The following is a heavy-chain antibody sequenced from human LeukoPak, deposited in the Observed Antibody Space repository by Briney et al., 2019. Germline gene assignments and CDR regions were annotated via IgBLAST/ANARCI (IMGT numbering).Heavy chain of an antibody. CDR2: FSSSSDTI. D-gene: IGHD3-10*01. CDR1: GFTFSSYS. J-gene: IGHJ3*02. CDR3: VRDMYYYGSGTPMGAFDI. Sequence: GGSLRLSCAASGFTFSSYSMNWVRQAPGKGLEWVSYFSSSSDTIYYADSVKGRFTISRDNAKNSLYLQMNSLRAEDTAVYYCVRDMYYYGSGTPMGAFDIWGQGTMVTVSS. V-gene: IGHV3-48*01.